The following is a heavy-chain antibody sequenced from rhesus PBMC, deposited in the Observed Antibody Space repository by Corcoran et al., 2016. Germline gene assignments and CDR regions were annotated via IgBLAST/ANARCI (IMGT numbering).Heavy chain of an antibody. CDR3: AIGIIVGRDY. Sequence: EVQLMQSGAEVKKPGASVKISCKASGYTFTDYYLHWVLQATGKGLECVGRVYPEDGEVVHAPKFQERVTLTADTSTDTAYMGLRGLRSEDTAVYYCAIGIIVGRDYWGQGVLVTVSS. CDR2: VYPEDGEV. V-gene: IGHV1-111*02. D-gene: IGHD6-13*01. CDR1: GYTFTDYY. J-gene: IGHJ4*01.